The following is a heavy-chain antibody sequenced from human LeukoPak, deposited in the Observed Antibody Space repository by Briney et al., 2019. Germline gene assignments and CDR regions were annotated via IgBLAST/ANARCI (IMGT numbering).Heavy chain of an antibody. CDR3: ARYVVGATTVCAFDI. Sequence: SVKVSCKASGGTFSSYAISWARQAPGQGLEWMGGIIPIFGTANYAQKFQGRVTITADESTSTAYMELSSLRSEDAAVYYCARYVVGATTVCAFDIWGQGTMVTVSS. CDR1: GGTFSSYA. J-gene: IGHJ3*02. CDR2: IIPIFGTA. D-gene: IGHD1-26*01. V-gene: IGHV1-69*13.